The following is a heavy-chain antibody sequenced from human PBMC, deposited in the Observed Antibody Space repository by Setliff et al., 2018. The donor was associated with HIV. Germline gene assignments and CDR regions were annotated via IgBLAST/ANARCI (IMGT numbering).Heavy chain of an antibody. CDR1: GGAISSNKW. Sequence: SETLSLTCTASGGAISSNKWWSWVRQSPGKGLEWIGEISHSGTANYNASLKSRVTMSIDKSTDQFSLKMRSVTAADTAVYYCARATRRNDAFDIWGQGTMVTVSS. D-gene: IGHD1-1*01. CDR3: ARATRRNDAFDI. J-gene: IGHJ3*02. V-gene: IGHV4-4*02. CDR2: ISHSGTA.